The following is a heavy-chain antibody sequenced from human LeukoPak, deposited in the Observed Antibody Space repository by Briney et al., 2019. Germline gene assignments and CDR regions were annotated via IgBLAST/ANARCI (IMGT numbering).Heavy chain of an antibody. CDR3: AREEEYYYYMDV. J-gene: IGHJ6*03. Sequence: PGGSLRLSCAASGFTFSSYAMHWVRQAPGKGLEWVAVISFDGSNKYYADSVKGRFTISRDNSKNTLYLQMNSLRAEDTAVYYCAREEEYYYYMDVWGKGTTVTVSS. CDR2: ISFDGSNK. V-gene: IGHV3-30*04. CDR1: GFTFSSYA.